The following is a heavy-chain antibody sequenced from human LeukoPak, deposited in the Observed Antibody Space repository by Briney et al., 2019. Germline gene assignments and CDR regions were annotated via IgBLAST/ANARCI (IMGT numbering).Heavy chain of an antibody. CDR3: AKDSSGYYYSSGDAFDI. CDR2: ISWNSGSI. J-gene: IGHJ3*02. CDR1: GFTFDDYV. D-gene: IGHD3-22*01. V-gene: IGHV3-9*01. Sequence: PGGSLRLSCAASGFTFDDYVMHWVRQAPGKGLEWVSGISWNSGSIGYADSVKGRFTISRDNSKNTLYLQMNSLRAEDTAVYYCAKDSSGYYYSSGDAFDIWGQGTMVTVSS.